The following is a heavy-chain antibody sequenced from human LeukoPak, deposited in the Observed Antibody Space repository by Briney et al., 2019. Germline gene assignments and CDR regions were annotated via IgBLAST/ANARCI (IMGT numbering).Heavy chain of an antibody. V-gene: IGHV4-30-2*01. D-gene: IGHD5-12*01. Sequence: SETLSLTCAVSGGSISSGGYSWSWIRQPPGKGLEWIGYIYHSGSTYYNPSLKSRVTISVDTSKNQFSLKLSSVTAADTAVYYCASTGSLYGGHDPIFDYWGQGTLVTVSS. CDR1: GGSISSGGYS. CDR3: ASTGSLYGGHDPIFDY. CDR2: IYHSGST. J-gene: IGHJ4*02.